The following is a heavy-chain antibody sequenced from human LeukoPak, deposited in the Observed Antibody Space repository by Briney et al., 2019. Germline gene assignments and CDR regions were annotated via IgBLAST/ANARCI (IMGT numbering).Heavy chain of an antibody. Sequence: ASVKVSCKASGYTFTSYGISWVRQAPGQGLEWMGWISAYNGNTNYAQKLQGRVTMTTDTSTSTAHMELRSLRSDDTAVYYCAREMATISGYFDYWGQGTLVIVSS. V-gene: IGHV1-18*01. CDR1: GYTFTSYG. CDR2: ISAYNGNT. J-gene: IGHJ4*02. D-gene: IGHD5-24*01. CDR3: AREMATISGYFDY.